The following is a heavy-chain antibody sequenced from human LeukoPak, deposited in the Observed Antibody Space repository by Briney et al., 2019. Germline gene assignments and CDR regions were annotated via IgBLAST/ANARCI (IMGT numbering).Heavy chain of an antibody. CDR3: AKDPGIAVAGTREYFQH. CDR1: GFTFSNAW. J-gene: IGHJ1*01. Sequence: PGGSLRLSCAASGFTFSNAWMNWVRQAPGKGLEWVAVIWYDGSNKYYAGSVKGRFTISRDNSKNTLYLQMNSLRAEDTAVYYCAKDPGIAVAGTREYFQHWGQGTLVTVSS. D-gene: IGHD6-19*01. CDR2: IWYDGSNK. V-gene: IGHV3-33*06.